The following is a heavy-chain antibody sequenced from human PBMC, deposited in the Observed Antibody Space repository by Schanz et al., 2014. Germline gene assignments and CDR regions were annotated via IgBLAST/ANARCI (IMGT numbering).Heavy chain of an antibody. CDR2: ISGSGDHT. CDR3: AKDGVPSPWVCFGGYCYSGGGDY. Sequence: EVQLLESGGGLIQPGGSLRLSCAASGFTFRSYAMSWVRQAPGKGLEWVSVISGSGDHTYYADSVKGRFTISRDTSGNTLYLQMNSLTGEDTAVYYCAKDGVPSPWVCFGGYCYSGGGDYWGQGTLVTVSS. D-gene: IGHD2-21*02. CDR1: GFTFRSYA. V-gene: IGHV3-23*01. J-gene: IGHJ4*02.